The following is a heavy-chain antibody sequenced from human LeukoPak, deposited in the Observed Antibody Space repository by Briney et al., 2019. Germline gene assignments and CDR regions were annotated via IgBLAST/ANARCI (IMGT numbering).Heavy chain of an antibody. J-gene: IGHJ4*02. CDR2: IYRGGST. CDR1: GFNVSNNY. D-gene: IGHD6-13*01. Sequence: PGGSLRLSCAASGFNVSNNYMSWVRQAPGKGLEWVSVIYRGGSTYYADSVKGRFTMARDNSKNTVYLQMDSLRAEDTAVYDCARDRGAAAGNWGQGTLVTVSS. CDR3: ARDRGAAAGN. V-gene: IGHV3-53*01.